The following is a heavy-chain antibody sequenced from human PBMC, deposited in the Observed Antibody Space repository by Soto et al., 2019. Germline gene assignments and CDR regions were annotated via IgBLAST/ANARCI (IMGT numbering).Heavy chain of an antibody. CDR2: INQNGRDK. V-gene: IGHV3-7*01. Sequence: GGSLRLSCAASGFTLSNYWMSWVRQAPGKGLEWVANINQNGRDKYYVDSVKGRFTISRDSAKELLYLQMNSLRDEDTAVYYCAREPTHAVVNYGMDVWGQGTTVTVSS. CDR3: AREPTHAVVNYGMDV. CDR1: GFTLSNYW. J-gene: IGHJ6*02.